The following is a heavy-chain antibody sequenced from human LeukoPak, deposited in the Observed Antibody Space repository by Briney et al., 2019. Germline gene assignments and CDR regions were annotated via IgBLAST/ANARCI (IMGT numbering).Heavy chain of an antibody. D-gene: IGHD5-18*01. CDR3: ARGREYAYGYHFDY. Sequence: PSETLSLTCSVSGDSISIYYWSWIRQPPGKGLEWSGYVYYSGSTEYNPSLQSRVTISVDTSKNQFSLKLSSVTAADTAVYFCARGREYAYGYHFDYWDQGTLVTVSS. V-gene: IGHV4-59*01. CDR2: VYYSGST. J-gene: IGHJ4*02. CDR1: GDSISIYY.